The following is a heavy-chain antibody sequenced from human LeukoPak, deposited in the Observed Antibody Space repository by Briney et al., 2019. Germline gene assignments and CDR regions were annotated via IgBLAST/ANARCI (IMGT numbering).Heavy chain of an antibody. V-gene: IGHV1-46*01. J-gene: IGHJ3*02. CDR3: ARGTTVTTYGDAFDI. Sequence: ASVKVSCKASGYTFTSYYMHWVRQAPGQGLEWMGIINPSGGSTSYAQKFQGRVTMTRDMSTSTVYMELSSLRSEDTAVYYCARGTTVTTYGDAFDIWGQGTTVTISS. CDR1: GYTFTSYY. CDR2: INPSGGST. D-gene: IGHD4-17*01.